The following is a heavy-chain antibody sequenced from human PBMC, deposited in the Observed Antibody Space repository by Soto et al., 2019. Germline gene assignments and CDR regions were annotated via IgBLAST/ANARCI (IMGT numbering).Heavy chain of an antibody. CDR3: ARRSSTYYYGMDV. CDR2: IYPGDSDT. V-gene: IGHV5-51*01. CDR1: GYSFTNYW. D-gene: IGHD1-26*01. J-gene: IGHJ6*02. Sequence: LGESLKISCKGSGYSFTNYWIGWVRQMPGKGLEWMGIIYPGDSDTRYSPSFQGQVTISADKSISTAYLQWSSLKASDTAMYYCARRSSTYYYGMDVWGQGTTVTVSS.